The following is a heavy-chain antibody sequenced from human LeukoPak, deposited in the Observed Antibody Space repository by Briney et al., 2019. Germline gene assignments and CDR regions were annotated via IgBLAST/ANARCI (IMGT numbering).Heavy chain of an antibody. D-gene: IGHD3-22*01. CDR2: IDSDGSNG. V-gene: IGHV3-74*01. CDR1: GFTFSSYW. CDR3: AKSWNYYDSSGDDALDI. J-gene: IGHJ3*02. Sequence: GGSLRLSCAASGFTFSSYWMHWVRQAPGKGLVWVSRIDSDGSNGNYADSVKGRFTISRDNSKNTLYLQMNSLRVEDTAVYYCAKSWNYYDSSGDDALDIWGQGTMVTVSS.